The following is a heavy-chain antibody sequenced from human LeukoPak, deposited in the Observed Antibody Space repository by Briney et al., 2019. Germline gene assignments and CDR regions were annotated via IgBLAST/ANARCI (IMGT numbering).Heavy chain of an antibody. CDR2: IGGSGATT. Sequence: GGSLRLSCAASGFSFSAYGMNWVRQAPGKELEWVSAIGGSGATTYYADSVRGRFTISRDNSKNTMYLQMSSLRAEDTAVYYCAKIRLEESATGYWGQGTLVTVSS. D-gene: IGHD2-15*01. V-gene: IGHV3-23*01. J-gene: IGHJ4*02. CDR1: GFSFSAYG. CDR3: AKIRLEESATGY.